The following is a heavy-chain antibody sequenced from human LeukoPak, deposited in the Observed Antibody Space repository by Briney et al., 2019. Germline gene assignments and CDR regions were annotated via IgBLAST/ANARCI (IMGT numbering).Heavy chain of an antibody. J-gene: IGHJ5*02. CDR3: AKDPDDYGDNGGWFDP. CDR1: GFTFSSYG. D-gene: IGHD4-17*01. V-gene: IGHV3-23*01. CDR2: ISGSGGGT. Sequence: GGTLRLSCAASGFTFSSYGMSWVRQAPGKGLEWVSAISGSGGGTYYADSVRGRFTISRDNSKNTLYLQMNSLRAEDTAVYYCAKDPDDYGDNGGWFDPWGQGTLVTVSS.